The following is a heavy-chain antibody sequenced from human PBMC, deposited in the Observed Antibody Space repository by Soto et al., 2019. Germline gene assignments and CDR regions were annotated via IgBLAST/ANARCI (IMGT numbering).Heavy chain of an antibody. CDR2: ISSGGTSI. D-gene: IGHD3-22*01. J-gene: IGHJ4*02. CDR1: GFSFSNHT. V-gene: IGHV3-48*02. Sequence: EVQLVESGGGLVQPGGSLRLSCAASGFSFSNHTMNWVRQAPGKGLEWVSYISSGGTSIYYADSVKGRFTISRDDAKDSLYLQMNSLRDDDTAVYYCARDKGPYYYDSSPFYYFDYWGQGTLVTVSS. CDR3: ARDKGPYYYDSSPFYYFDY.